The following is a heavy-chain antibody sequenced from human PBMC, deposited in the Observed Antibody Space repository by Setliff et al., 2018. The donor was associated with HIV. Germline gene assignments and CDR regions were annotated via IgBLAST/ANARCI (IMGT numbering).Heavy chain of an antibody. D-gene: IGHD4-17*01. CDR3: ARAAAGNTGPFDL. CDR1: GDSISSSSYY. V-gene: IGHV4-39*07. J-gene: IGHJ4*02. Sequence: PSETLSLTCSVSGDSISSSSYYWGWIRQPPGKGLEWTGSIYYSGSTYYNPSLKSRVTMSVDTSKNQFSLKLTSVTASDTAVYYCARAAAGNTGPFDLWGQGSPVTVSS. CDR2: IYYSGST.